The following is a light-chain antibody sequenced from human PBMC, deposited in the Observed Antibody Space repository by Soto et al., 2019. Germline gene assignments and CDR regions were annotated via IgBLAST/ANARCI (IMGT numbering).Light chain of an antibody. CDR2: DAS. J-gene: IGKJ1*01. CDR3: QQYNNWWT. CDR1: QSVSSN. Sequence: EVVMTQSPAPLSVSPGEKNTPSCRASQSVSSNLAWFQQKPGQAPRLLIYDASTRATGIPARFSGSGSGTEFTLIISSLQSEDFAVYYCQQYNNWWTFGQGTKVDNK. V-gene: IGKV3-15*01.